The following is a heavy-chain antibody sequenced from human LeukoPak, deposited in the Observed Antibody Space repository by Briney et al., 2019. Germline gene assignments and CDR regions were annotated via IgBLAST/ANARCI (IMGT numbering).Heavy chain of an antibody. V-gene: IGHV3-49*04. J-gene: IGHJ4*02. CDR1: GFTFGDYA. CDR3: AGGLSSSAH. D-gene: IGHD6-6*01. Sequence: GGSLRLSCTTSGFTFGDYAMTWVRQAPGKGLEWVSFIRSKAYGETTEYAASAKGRFTISRDDSKSIAYLQMNSLKTEDTAVYYCAGGLSSSAHWGQGTLVTVSS. CDR2: IRSKAYGETT.